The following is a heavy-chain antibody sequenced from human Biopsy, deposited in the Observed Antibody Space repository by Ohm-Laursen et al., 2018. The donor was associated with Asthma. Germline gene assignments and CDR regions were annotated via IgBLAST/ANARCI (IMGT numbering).Heavy chain of an antibody. CDR1: GFVSRSHA. CDR2: VSYDGGVV. V-gene: IGHV3-30-3*02. J-gene: IGHJ4*02. Sequence: SLRLSCAASGFVSRSHAMHWVRQAPGKGLEWVAVVSYDGGVVHYADSMKGRFTISRDNAKSTLYLQMNRLRTDDTAVYFCAKRRGYSDLTDFDHWGQGTLVTVSS. CDR3: AKRRGYSDLTDFDH. D-gene: IGHD3-3*01.